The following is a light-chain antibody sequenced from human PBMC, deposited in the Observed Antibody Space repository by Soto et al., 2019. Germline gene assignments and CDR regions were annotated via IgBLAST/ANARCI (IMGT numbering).Light chain of an antibody. CDR1: GRVSGN. CDR3: QQYNHWPPLT. Sequence: IWLTQSPGTLSVWPGEGAGLCGGAGGRVSGNLAWYQQKPGQAPRLLMYGASIRATGFPDRFSGSGSGTEFTLTISRLQSEDFAVYYCQQYNHWPPLTFGGGTKVDIK. CDR2: GAS. J-gene: IGKJ4*01. V-gene: IGKV3-15*01.